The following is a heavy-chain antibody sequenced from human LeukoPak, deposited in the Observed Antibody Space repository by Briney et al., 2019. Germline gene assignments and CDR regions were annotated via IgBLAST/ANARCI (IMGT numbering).Heavy chain of an antibody. Sequence: GGSLRLSCAASEFTFSSYWMSWVRQAPGKGLEWVANIKQDGSEKNYVDSVKGRFTISRDNTKNSLYLQMNSLRAEDTAVFYCARDQYDTWSRRGNFDSWGQGTLVIVSS. J-gene: IGHJ4*02. D-gene: IGHD3-3*01. CDR2: IKQDGSEK. V-gene: IGHV3-7*03. CDR1: EFTFSSYW. CDR3: ARDQYDTWSRRGNFDS.